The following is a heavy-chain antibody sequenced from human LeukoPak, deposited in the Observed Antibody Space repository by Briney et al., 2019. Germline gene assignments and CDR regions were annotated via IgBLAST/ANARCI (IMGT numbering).Heavy chain of an antibody. CDR3: ARDLRSSGWYQFDP. CDR2: MNPNSGNT. V-gene: IGHV1-8*01. J-gene: IGHJ5*02. Sequence: GASVKVSCKASGYTFTSYDINWVRQATGQGLEWMGWMNPNSGNTGYAQKFQGRVTMTRNTSISTAYMELSSLRSEDTAVYYCARDLRSSGWYQFDPWGQGTLVTVSS. CDR1: GYTFTSYD. D-gene: IGHD6-19*01.